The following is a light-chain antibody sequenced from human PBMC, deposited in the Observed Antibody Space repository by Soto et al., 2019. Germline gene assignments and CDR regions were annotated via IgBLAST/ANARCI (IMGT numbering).Light chain of an antibody. CDR2: GAS. CDR3: QQYGSSPRT. V-gene: IGKV3-20*01. J-gene: IGKJ1*01. CDR1: QSVSSSY. Sequence: EIVLTQSPGTLSLSPGERARLSCRASQSVSSSYLAWYQQKPGQAPRLLIYGASSRATGIPDRFSGSGSGTDFTLTISRLEPEDFAVYYCQQYGSSPRTFGQGTKVDI.